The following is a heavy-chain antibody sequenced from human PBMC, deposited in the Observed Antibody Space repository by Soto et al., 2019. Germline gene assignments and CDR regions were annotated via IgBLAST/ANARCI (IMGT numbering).Heavy chain of an antibody. J-gene: IGHJ4*02. V-gene: IGHV4-34*01. CDR1: GGSFSGYY. D-gene: IGHD3-10*01. Sequence: PSETLSLTCAVYGGSFSGYYWSWIRQPPGKGLEWIGEINHSGSTNYNTSLKSRVTISVDTSKNQFSLKLSAVTAADTAVYYSERRSGSIPFDYWGQGTLVTVYS. CDR2: INHSGST. CDR3: ERRSGSIPFDY.